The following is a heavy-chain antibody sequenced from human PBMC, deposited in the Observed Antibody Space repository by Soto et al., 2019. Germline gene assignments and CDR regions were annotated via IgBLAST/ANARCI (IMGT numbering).Heavy chain of an antibody. CDR3: ARRLYYDSSGFEGGGMDV. D-gene: IGHD3-22*01. J-gene: IGHJ6*02. CDR1: GGSISSSSYY. Sequence: QLQLQESGPGLVKPSETLSLTCTVSGGSISSSSYYWGWIRQPPGKGLEGIGSIYYSGSTYYNPSRKRRVTISVDTSKNQFSLKLSAVTAADTAVYYCARRLYYDSSGFEGGGMDVWGQGTTVTVSS. CDR2: IYYSGST. V-gene: IGHV4-39*01.